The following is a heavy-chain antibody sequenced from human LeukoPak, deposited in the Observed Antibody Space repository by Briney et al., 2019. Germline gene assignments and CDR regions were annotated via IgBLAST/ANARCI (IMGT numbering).Heavy chain of an antibody. CDR2: FIPILGIA. CDR3: ARDGLVRGVIVD. V-gene: IGHV1-69*04. D-gene: IGHD3-10*01. J-gene: IGHJ4*02. CDR1: GGTFSSYT. Sequence: ASVKVSCKASGGTFSSYTISWVRQAPGQGLEWMGRFIPILGIANYAQKFQGRVTITADKSTSTAYMELSSLRSEDTAVYYCARDGLVRGVIVDWGQGTLVTVSS.